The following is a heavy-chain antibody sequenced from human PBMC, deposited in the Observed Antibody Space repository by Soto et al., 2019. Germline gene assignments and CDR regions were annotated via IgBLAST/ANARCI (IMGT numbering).Heavy chain of an antibody. Sequence: PGGPLRLSCAPFRLTVRRYRMHWVRQAPGKGLVWVSRINSDGSSTSYADSVKGRFTTSRDNAKNTLYLQMNSLRAEDTAVYYCARDLESLYGSGTWGQGT. J-gene: IGHJ4*02. CDR3: ARDLESLYGSGT. CDR2: INSDGSST. V-gene: IGHV3-74*01. D-gene: IGHD3-10*01. CDR1: RLTVRRYR.